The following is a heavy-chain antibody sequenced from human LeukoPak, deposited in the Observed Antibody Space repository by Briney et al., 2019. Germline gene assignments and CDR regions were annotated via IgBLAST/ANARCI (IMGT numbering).Heavy chain of an antibody. V-gene: IGHV4-30-2*01. CDR1: GGSVSSGSYY. Sequence: KASETLSLTCTVSGGSVSSGSYYWSWIRQPPGKGLEWIGYIYHSGSTYYNPSLKSRVTISVDRSKNQFSLKLSSVTAADTAVYYCARGYYDSSGYYPPAFDIWGQGTMVTVSS. CDR3: ARGYYDSSGYYPPAFDI. CDR2: IYHSGST. J-gene: IGHJ3*02. D-gene: IGHD3-22*01.